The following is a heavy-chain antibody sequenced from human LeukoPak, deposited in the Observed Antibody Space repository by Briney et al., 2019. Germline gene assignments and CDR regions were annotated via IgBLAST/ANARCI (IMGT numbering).Heavy chain of an antibody. D-gene: IGHD6-6*01. V-gene: IGHV3-30*02. J-gene: IGHJ3*02. CDR2: IRYDGSNK. Sequence: GSLRLSCAASGFTFSSYGMRWVRQAPGKGLEWVAFIRYDGSNKYYADSVKGRFTISRDNSKNTLYLQMNSLRAEDTAVYYCAKWPSSSSAAGDDAFDIWGQGTMVTVSS. CDR1: GFTFSSYG. CDR3: AKWPSSSSAAGDDAFDI.